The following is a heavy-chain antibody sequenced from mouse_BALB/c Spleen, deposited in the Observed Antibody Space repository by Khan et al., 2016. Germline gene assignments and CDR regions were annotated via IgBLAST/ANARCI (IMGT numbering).Heavy chain of an antibody. CDR1: GYSITSGYG. CDR2: ISYSGST. J-gene: IGHJ2*01. CDR3: ARTARIKY. Sequence: EVQLQESGPGLVKPSQSRSLTCTVTGYSITSGYGCNWNRQLPGNKLELMGYISYSGSTNYNPSLKSRISITRDTSKNPFFLQLNSVTTEDKATCGCARTARIKYWGQGTTLTVSS. V-gene: IGHV3-2*02. D-gene: IGHD1-2*01.